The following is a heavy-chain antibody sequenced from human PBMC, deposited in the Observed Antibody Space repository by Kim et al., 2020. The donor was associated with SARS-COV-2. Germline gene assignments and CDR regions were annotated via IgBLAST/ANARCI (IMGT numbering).Heavy chain of an antibody. V-gene: IGHV4-59*01. D-gene: IGHD2-15*01. Sequence: NYNPSLKSRVTISVDTSKNQFSLKLSSVTAADTAVYYCARAGIFTNWFNPWGQGTLVTVSS. CDR3: ARAGIFTNWFNP. J-gene: IGHJ5*02.